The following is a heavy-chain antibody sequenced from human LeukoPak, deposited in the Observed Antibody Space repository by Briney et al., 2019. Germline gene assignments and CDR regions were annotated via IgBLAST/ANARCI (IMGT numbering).Heavy chain of an antibody. J-gene: IGHJ6*02. CDR1: GFTFNTYG. CDR3: ATPSDYRGSWVYYGMDV. V-gene: IGHV3-30*03. Sequence: GGSLRLSCAASGFTFNTYGIHWVRQAPGKGLEWVAIISSDGTNKYYADSVKGRFTISRDSSKNTLYLQMKSLRGEDTAVYYCATPSDYRGSWVYYGMDVWGQGTTVTVSS. CDR2: ISSDGTNK. D-gene: IGHD3-10*01.